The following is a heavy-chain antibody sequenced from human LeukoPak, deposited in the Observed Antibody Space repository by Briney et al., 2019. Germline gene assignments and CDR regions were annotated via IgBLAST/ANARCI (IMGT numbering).Heavy chain of an antibody. J-gene: IGHJ4*02. CDR3: ARGGSKTFDN. Sequence: PGGSLRLSCAASGFTFSDYYMSWLRQAPGKGLEWVSSMYSGDDTTHYADSVKGRFTVSRDNAKNSLYLQMNSLRAEDTAMYYCARGGSKTFDNWGQGTLVTVSS. CDR1: GFTFSDYY. CDR2: MYSGDDTT. V-gene: IGHV3-11*01.